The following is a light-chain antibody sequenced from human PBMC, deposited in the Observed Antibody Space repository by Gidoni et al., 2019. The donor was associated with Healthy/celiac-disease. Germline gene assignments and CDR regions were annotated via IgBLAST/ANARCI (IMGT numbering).Light chain of an antibody. J-gene: IGKJ1*01. CDR1: QSISSW. CDR2: KAS. V-gene: IGKV1-5*03. Sequence: DIQMTQSPSTLSASVGDRVTITCRASQSISSWLAWYQQKPGKAPKLLIYKASSLESGVPSRFIGSGSGTEFTLTIISLQPDDFATYYCQQYNSYSRTFGQXTKVEIK. CDR3: QQYNSYSRT.